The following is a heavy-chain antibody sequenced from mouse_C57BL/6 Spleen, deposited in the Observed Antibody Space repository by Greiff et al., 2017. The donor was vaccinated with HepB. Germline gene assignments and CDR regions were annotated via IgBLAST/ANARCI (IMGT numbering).Heavy chain of an antibody. Sequence: EVQRVESGGGLVKPGGSLKLSCAASGFTFSSYAMSWVRQTPEKRLEWVATISDGGSYTYYPDNVKGRFTISRDNAKNNLYLQMSHLKSEDTAMYYCARAGYGSSYFMDYWGQGTSVTVSS. CDR2: ISDGGSYT. J-gene: IGHJ4*01. CDR3: ARAGYGSSYFMDY. CDR1: GFTFSSYA. V-gene: IGHV5-4*01. D-gene: IGHD1-1*01.